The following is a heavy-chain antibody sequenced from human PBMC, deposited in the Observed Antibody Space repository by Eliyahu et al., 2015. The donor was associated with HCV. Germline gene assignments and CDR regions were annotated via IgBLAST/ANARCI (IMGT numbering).Heavy chain of an antibody. V-gene: IGHV3-30*18. CDR1: GFXFSGYD. Sequence: QVQLVESGGGVVQPGGSLXXSCAASGFXFSGYDXFWVRQAPGKGLVWGAVMSSDVSHKYYADSVKGRFTVSRDNSRNTLFLQMNSLRAEDTAVYYCTKRGDRSSAYFDYWGQGTLVTVSS. J-gene: IGHJ4*02. CDR2: MSSDVSHK. D-gene: IGHD6-6*01. CDR3: TKRGDRSSAYFDY.